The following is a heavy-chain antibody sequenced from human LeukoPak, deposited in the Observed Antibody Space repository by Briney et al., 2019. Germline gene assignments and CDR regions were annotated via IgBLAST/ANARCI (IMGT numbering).Heavy chain of an antibody. CDR3: TRHQGWYYDTSPFDY. V-gene: IGHV3-73*01. Sequence: GGSLRLSCAASGFTFSGSAMHWVRQASGKGLEWVGRIRSKANSYATAYAASVKGRFTISRDDSKNTAYLQMNSLKTEDTAVYYCTRHQGWYYDTSPFDYWGQGTLVTVSS. CDR2: IRSKANSYAT. D-gene: IGHD3-22*01. J-gene: IGHJ4*02. CDR1: GFTFSGSA.